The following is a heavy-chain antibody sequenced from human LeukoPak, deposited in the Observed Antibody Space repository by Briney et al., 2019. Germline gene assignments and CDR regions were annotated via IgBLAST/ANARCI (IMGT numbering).Heavy chain of an antibody. CDR1: SVSFSGYY. CDR3: VRRWYYYYFMDL. D-gene: IGHD4-23*01. CDR2: INHSGSA. J-gene: IGHJ6*03. Sequence: SETLSLTCAVNSVSFSGYYWTWIRQPPGKGLEWIGEINHSGSANYNPSLKGRVTISVDTSKHQISLNLSSVIAADTAVYYCVRRWYYYYFMDLWGTGNTVTVSS. V-gene: IGHV4-34*01.